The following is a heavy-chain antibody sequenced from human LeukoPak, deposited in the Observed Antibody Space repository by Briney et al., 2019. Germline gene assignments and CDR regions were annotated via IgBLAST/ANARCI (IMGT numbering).Heavy chain of an antibody. CDR1: GFTFSSYA. V-gene: IGHV3-23*01. Sequence: GRSLRLSCAASGFTFSSYAMSWVRQAPGKGLEWVSAISGSGGSTYYADSVKGRFTISRDNSKNTLYLQMNSLRAEDTAVYYCAGAPVLRFLEWFLDYWGQGTLVTVSS. J-gene: IGHJ4*02. D-gene: IGHD3-3*01. CDR2: ISGSGGST. CDR3: AGAPVLRFLEWFLDY.